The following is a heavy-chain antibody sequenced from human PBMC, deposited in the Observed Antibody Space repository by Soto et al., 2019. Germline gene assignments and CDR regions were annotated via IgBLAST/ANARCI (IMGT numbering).Heavy chain of an antibody. CDR2: IYSGGST. Sequence: EVQLVETGGGLIQPGGSLRLSCAASGFTVSSNYMSWVRQAPGKGLEWVSVIYSGGSTYYADSVKGRFTISRDNSKNTLYLQMNSLRAEDTVVYYCARDLRRTGGFDYWGQGTLVTVSS. CDR3: ARDLRRTGGFDY. V-gene: IGHV3-53*02. CDR1: GFTVSSNY. D-gene: IGHD3-10*01. J-gene: IGHJ4*02.